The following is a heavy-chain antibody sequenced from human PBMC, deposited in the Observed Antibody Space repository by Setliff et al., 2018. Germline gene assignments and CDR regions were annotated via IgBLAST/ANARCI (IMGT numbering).Heavy chain of an antibody. CDR1: GFTFSSCG. CDR3: AKDSRYCSGGSCSEPDAFDI. Sequence: GGSLRLSCAASGFTFSSCGIHWVRQAPGKGLEWVAVIWYDGSNKYYADSVKGRFTISRDNSKNTLFLQMNSLRAEDTAVYYCAKDSRYCSGGSCSEPDAFDIWGQGTMVTVSS. CDR2: IWYDGSNK. V-gene: IGHV3-33*06. J-gene: IGHJ3*02. D-gene: IGHD2-15*01.